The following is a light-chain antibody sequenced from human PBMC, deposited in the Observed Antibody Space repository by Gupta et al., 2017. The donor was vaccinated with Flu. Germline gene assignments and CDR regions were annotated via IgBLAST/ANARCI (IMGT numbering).Light chain of an antibody. J-gene: IGLJ1*01. V-gene: IGLV2-14*01. CDR1: SSDVGGYNY. CDR3: SSYTNSDTHV. Sequence: QSALTQPASVSGSPGQSITISCSGTSSDVGGYNYVSWYQQHPGKAPKLMIYEVSDRPSGVSNRFSGSKSDNTASLTISGLQAEDEADYYCSSYTNSDTHVFGTGTKVTVL. CDR2: EVS.